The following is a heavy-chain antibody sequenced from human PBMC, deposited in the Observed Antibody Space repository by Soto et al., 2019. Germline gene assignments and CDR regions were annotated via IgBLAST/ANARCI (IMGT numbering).Heavy chain of an antibody. J-gene: IGHJ4*02. CDR3: TTDDPINRY. V-gene: IGHV3-15*01. Sequence: ESLSLSCAASGLTFMNAWMGCFLQSPGKGLEWVGRIKSKIDGGTTDFAAPVKGRFTISRDDSKNTLFLQMNSLKSEDTAVYYCTTDDPINRYWGQGTLVTVSS. CDR2: IKSKIDGGTT. CDR1: GLTFMNAW.